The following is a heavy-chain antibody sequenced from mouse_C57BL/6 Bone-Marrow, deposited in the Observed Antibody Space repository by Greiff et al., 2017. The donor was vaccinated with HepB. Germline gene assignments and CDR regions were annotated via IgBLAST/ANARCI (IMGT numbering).Heavy chain of an antibody. Sequence: EVQGVESGGGLVQPGGSLKLSCAASGFTFSDYYMYWVRQTPEKRLEWVAYISNGGGSTYYPDTVKGRFTISRDNAKNTLYLQMSRLKSEDTAMYYCSRQRANFYYFDYWGQGTTLTVSS. J-gene: IGHJ2*01. CDR1: GFTFSDYY. CDR3: SRQRANFYYFDY. CDR2: ISNGGGST. V-gene: IGHV5-12*01. D-gene: IGHD3-1*01.